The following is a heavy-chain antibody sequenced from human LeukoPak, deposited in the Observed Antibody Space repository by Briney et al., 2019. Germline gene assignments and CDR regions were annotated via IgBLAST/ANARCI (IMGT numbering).Heavy chain of an antibody. V-gene: IGHV3-21*01. CDR1: GFTLSSYV. CDR3: ARDGENYYDSPNDY. J-gene: IGHJ4*02. CDR2: ISGSGGRT. D-gene: IGHD3-22*01. Sequence: GGSLRLSCAASGFTLSSYVMSWVRQAPGRGLEWVSSISGSGGRTFHADSVKGRFTISRDNAKNSLYLQMNSLRAEDTAVYYCARDGENYYDSPNDYWGQGTLVTVSS.